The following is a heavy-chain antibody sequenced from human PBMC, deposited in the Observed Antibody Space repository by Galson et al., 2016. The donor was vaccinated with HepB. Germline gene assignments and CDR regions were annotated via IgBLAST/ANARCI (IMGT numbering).Heavy chain of an antibody. D-gene: IGHD3-22*01. V-gene: IGHV3-33*01. CDR3: AMEGYDSSGYYYYGMDG. J-gene: IGHJ6*02. CDR2: IWYDGSNK. CDR1: GFTFSSYG. Sequence: SLRLSCAASGFTFSSYGMHWVRQAPGKGLEWVALIWYDGSNKYYADSVKGRFTISRDNSKNMLYLQMNSLRAEDTAVYYFAMEGYDSSGYYYYGMDGWGQGTTVTVSS.